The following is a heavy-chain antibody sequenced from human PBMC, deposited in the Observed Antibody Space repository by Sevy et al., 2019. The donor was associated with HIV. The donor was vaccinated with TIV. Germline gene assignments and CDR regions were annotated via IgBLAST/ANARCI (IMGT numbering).Heavy chain of an antibody. D-gene: IGHD3-3*01. CDR1: GFTVSSNY. J-gene: IGHJ6*02. CDR3: ARDRGFWSGYDCYYYGMDV. V-gene: IGHV3-53*01. CDR2: IYSGGST. Sequence: GGSLRLSCAASGFTVSSNYMSWVRQAPGKGLEWVSVIYSGGSTYYADSVKGRFTISRDNSKNTLYLQMNSLRAEDTAVYYCARDRGFWSGYDCYYYGMDVWGQGTTVTVSS.